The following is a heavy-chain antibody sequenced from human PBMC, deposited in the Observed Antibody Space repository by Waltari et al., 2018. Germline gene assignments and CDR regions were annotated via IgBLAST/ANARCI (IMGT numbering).Heavy chain of an antibody. CDR1: GGPVSSYA. D-gene: IGHD4-17*01. Sequence: QVQLVQSGAEVKKPGSSVKVCGQASGGPVSSYATSWVPQAPGQGLEWMGRIIPILGIANYAQKFQGRVTITADKSTSTAYMELSSLRSEDTAVYYCARDRTVTNRDAWGAFDIWGQGTMVTVSS. J-gene: IGHJ3*02. CDR3: ARDRTVTNRDAWGAFDI. CDR2: IIPILGIA. V-gene: IGHV1-69*09.